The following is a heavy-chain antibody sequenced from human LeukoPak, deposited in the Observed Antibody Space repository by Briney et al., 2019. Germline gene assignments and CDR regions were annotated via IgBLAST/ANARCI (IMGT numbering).Heavy chain of an antibody. Sequence: SVKVSCKASGYTFTSYYMHWVRQAPGQGLEWMGRIIPILGIANYAQRFQGRVTITAHKSTSTAYMELSSLRSEDTAVYYCARNRGGYSGYDLAYWGQGTLVTVSS. J-gene: IGHJ4*02. D-gene: IGHD5-12*01. CDR3: ARNRGGYSGYDLAY. CDR1: GYTFTSYY. V-gene: IGHV1-69*02. CDR2: IIPILGIA.